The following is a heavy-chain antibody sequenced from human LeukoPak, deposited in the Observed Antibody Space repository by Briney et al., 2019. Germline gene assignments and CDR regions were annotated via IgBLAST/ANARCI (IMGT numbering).Heavy chain of an antibody. Sequence: GGSLRLSCSASGFTFSSYAMHWVRQAPGKGLEYVSAISSNEGSTYYADSVKGRFTISRDNSKNTLYLQMGSLRAEDTAVYYCAASGGSYGSGSYHYWGQGTLVTVSS. J-gene: IGHJ4*02. CDR2: ISSNEGST. CDR1: GFTFSSYA. V-gene: IGHV3-64D*06. D-gene: IGHD3-10*01. CDR3: AASGGSYGSGSYHY.